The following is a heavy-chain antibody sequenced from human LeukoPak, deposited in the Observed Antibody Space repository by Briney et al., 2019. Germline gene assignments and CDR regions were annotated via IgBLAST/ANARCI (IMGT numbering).Heavy chain of an antibody. V-gene: IGHV1-2*06. Sequence: ASVKVSCKASGYTFTGYYMHWVRQAPGQGLEWMGRINPNSGGTNYAQKFQGRVTMTRDTSISTAYMELSRLRSDDTAVYYCARDVTYGDYWTSETKDFDYWGQGTLVTVSS. CDR3: ARDVTYGDYWTSETKDFDY. CDR1: GYTFTGYY. J-gene: IGHJ4*02. D-gene: IGHD4-17*01. CDR2: INPNSGGT.